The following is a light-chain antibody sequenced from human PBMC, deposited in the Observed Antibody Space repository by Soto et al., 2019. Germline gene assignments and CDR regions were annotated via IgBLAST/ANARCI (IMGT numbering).Light chain of an antibody. CDR2: GAS. V-gene: IGKV1-6*01. J-gene: IGKJ2*01. CDR3: LQDYNYPRT. CDR1: QDIRTE. Sequence: AILMTQSPSSLSASVGDRVTITCRSSQDIRTELVWYQQRPGKAPNLLIYGASTLQTGVPSRFSGSGSGTDFFLTISSLQPEDVATYFCLQDYNYPRTFGQGTKLQIK.